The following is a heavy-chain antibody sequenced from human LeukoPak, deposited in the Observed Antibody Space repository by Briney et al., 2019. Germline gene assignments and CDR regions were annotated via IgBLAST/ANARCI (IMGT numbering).Heavy chain of an antibody. CDR1: GGTFSSYA. V-gene: IGHV1-69*13. CDR3: ARDQYDSSGYYLDYGMDV. J-gene: IGHJ6*02. D-gene: IGHD3-22*01. Sequence: GASVKVSCKASGGTFSSYAISWVRQAPGQGLEWMGGIIPIFGTANYAQKFQGRVTITADESTSTAYMELSSLRSEDTAVYYCARDQYDSSGYYLDYGMDVWGQGTTVTVSS. CDR2: IIPIFGTA.